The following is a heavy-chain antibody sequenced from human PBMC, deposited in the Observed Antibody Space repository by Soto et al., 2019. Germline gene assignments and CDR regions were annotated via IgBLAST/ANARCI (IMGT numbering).Heavy chain of an antibody. D-gene: IGHD1-7*01. CDR2: IYYSGST. Sequence: SETLSLTCSVSGRSISSAIYYWGWIRQPPGKGLECIGTIYYSGSTSYNPSLKSRVTISVDTSKNQFSLKLSSVTAADTAVYYCARQLGRYNWNLRSYDYYHMDVWGQGTTVTVSS. CDR1: GRSISSAIYY. V-gene: IGHV4-39*01. J-gene: IGHJ6*02. CDR3: ARQLGRYNWNLRSYDYYHMDV.